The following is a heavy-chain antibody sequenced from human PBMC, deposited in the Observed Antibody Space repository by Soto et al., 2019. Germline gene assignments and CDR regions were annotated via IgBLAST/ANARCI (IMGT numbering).Heavy chain of an antibody. D-gene: IGHD2-21*02. CDR3: AKWKAGLAYCGGDCYPHYYYYYGMDV. Sequence: GGSLRLSRAASGFTFSSYAMSWVRQAPGKGLEWVSAISGSGGSTYYADSVKGRFTISRDNSKNTLYLQMNSLRAEDTAVYYCAKWKAGLAYCGGDCYPHYYYYYGMDVWGQGTTVTVSS. CDR2: ISGSGGST. J-gene: IGHJ6*02. V-gene: IGHV3-23*01. CDR1: GFTFSSYA.